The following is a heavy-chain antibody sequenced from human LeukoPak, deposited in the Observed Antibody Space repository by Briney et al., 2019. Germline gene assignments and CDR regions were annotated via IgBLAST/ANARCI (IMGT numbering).Heavy chain of an antibody. CDR1: GGSISSYY. Sequence: SETLSLTCTVSGGSISSYYWSWIRQPPGKGLEWIGYIYYSGSTNYNPSLKSRVTISVDTSKNQFSLKLSSATAADTAVYYCARDIQGYLNYWGQGTLVTVSS. CDR3: ARDIQGYLNY. J-gene: IGHJ4*02. V-gene: IGHV4-59*01. CDR2: IYYSGST.